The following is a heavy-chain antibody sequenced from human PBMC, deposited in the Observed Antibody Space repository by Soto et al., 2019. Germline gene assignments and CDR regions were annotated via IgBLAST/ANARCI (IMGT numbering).Heavy chain of an antibody. V-gene: IGHV3-48*03. J-gene: IGHJ3*02. Sequence: QTVGSLRLSCAASGFTVSSYEMDWVRQAPGKGLEWVAYISISGGTIYYGDSVEGRFTISRDNADNSLYLQMNSLRAEDTAVYYCTKEKSVINSGYDAFDIWGRGTVVTVSS. D-gene: IGHD5-12*01. CDR3: TKEKSVINSGYDAFDI. CDR2: ISISGGTI. CDR1: GFTVSSYE.